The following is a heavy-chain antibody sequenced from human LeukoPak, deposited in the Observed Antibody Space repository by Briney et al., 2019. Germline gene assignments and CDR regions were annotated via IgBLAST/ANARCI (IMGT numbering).Heavy chain of an antibody. V-gene: IGHV3-23*01. J-gene: IGHJ4*02. CDR1: GLTFSSYA. Sequence: PGGSLRLSCAASGLTFSSYAMSWVRQAPGKGLEWVSAISGSGGSTYCADSVKGRFTISRDNSKNTLYRQMNSLRAEDTAVYYCAKDVGPGHYWGQGTLVTVSS. CDR3: AKDVGPGHY. CDR2: ISGSGGST.